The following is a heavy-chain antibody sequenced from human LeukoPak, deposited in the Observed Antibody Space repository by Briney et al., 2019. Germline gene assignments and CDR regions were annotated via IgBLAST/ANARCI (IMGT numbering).Heavy chain of an antibody. D-gene: IGHD6-13*01. V-gene: IGHV3-30*03. CDR2: ISNDGSRK. CDR1: GFTFSRHG. J-gene: IGHJ4*02. CDR3: ARDMGVTGADDY. Sequence: PGGSLRLSCAPSGFTFSRHGMHWVRQAPGKGLEWVAIISNDGSRKYYAHSVEGRFTISRDNAKNSVYLQMNNLRVDDTAIYFCARDMGVTGADDYWGPGILVTVSS.